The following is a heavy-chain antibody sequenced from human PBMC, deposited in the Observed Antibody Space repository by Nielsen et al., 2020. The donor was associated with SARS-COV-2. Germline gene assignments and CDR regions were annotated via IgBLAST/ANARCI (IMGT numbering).Heavy chain of an antibody. CDR3: ARDSTVTPDY. Sequence: WVRQAPGQGLEWMGRINPNSGGTNYAQKFQGRVTMTRDTSISTAYMELSRLRSDDTAVYYCARDSTVTPDYWGQGTLVTVSS. J-gene: IGHJ4*02. D-gene: IGHD4-17*01. CDR2: INPNSGGT. V-gene: IGHV1-2*06.